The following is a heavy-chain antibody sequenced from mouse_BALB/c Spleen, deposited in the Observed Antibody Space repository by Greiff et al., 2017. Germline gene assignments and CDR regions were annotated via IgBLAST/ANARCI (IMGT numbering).Heavy chain of an antibody. J-gene: IGHJ3*01. V-gene: IGHV2-9*02. Sequence: VKLMESGPGLVAPSQSLSITCTVSGFSLTSYGVHWVRQPPGKGLEWLGVIWAGGSTNYNSALMSRLSISKDNSKSQVFLKMNSLQTDDTAMYYCARVDYDRFAYWGQGTLVTVSA. CDR3: ARVDYDRFAY. CDR1: GFSLTSYG. CDR2: IWAGGST. D-gene: IGHD2-4*01.